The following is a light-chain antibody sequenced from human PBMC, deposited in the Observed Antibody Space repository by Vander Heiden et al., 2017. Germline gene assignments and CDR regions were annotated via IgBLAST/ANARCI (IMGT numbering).Light chain of an antibody. Sequence: EIELTQFLGTLPFSPGERATLACRASQSVSSSYIAWYQQKPGQAPRLLIYGASSRATGIPDRFSGSGSGTDFTLTISRLEPEDFAMYYCQQYGSSPPTFGQGTKVEIK. CDR2: GAS. J-gene: IGKJ1*01. CDR1: QSVSSSY. V-gene: IGKV3-20*01. CDR3: QQYGSSPPT.